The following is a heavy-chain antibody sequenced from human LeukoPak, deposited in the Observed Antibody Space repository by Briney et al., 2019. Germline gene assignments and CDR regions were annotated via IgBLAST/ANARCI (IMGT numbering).Heavy chain of an antibody. CDR1: GFTFSSSD. D-gene: IGHD6-13*01. V-gene: IGHV3-21*01. Sequence: GGSLRPSCAASGFTFSSSDMDWVRQAPGKGLEWVASISSSSSLIYYTDSVKGRFTISRDNAKNSLYLQMNSLRAEDTAVYFCAKEGRSTTPGYWCQGTLVTVSS. CDR2: ISSSSSLI. J-gene: IGHJ4*02. CDR3: AKEGRSTTPGY.